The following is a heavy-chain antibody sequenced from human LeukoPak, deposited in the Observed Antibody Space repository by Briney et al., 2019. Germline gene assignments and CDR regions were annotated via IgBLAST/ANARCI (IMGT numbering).Heavy chain of an antibody. J-gene: IGHJ4*02. CDR3: ARALNRYHYYGSGSYEDY. Sequence: GASVKVSCKASGYTFTGYYMHWVRQAPGQGLEGMGRINPNSGGTNYAQKFQGRVTMTSDTSISTAYMELSRLRSDDTAVYYCARALNRYHYYGSGSYEDYWGQGTLVTVSS. D-gene: IGHD3-10*01. V-gene: IGHV1-2*06. CDR2: INPNSGGT. CDR1: GYTFTGYY.